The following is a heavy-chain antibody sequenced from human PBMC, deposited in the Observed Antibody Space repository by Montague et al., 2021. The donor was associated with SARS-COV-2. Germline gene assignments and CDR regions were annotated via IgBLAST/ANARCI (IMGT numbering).Heavy chain of an antibody. CDR2: VFYRGST. CDR1: GDSISSLHYY. J-gene: IGHJ4*01. V-gene: IGHV4-39*01. Sequence: SETLSLTCTASGDSISSLHYYWGWIRQSPGKGLEWIGNVFYRGSTYYNPSLRSRVTISVDTSKNQFALRLRSVTATDTAIYYCARRAGVMGDTRFDYWGQGILVTVSS. D-gene: IGHD1-26*01. CDR3: ARRAGVMGDTRFDY.